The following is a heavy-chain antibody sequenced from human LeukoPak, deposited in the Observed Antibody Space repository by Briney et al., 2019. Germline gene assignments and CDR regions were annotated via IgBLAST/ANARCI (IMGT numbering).Heavy chain of an antibody. CDR3: ARLGAAALRWFDP. CDR1: GGSISNYY. CDR2: IYYSGST. J-gene: IGHJ5*02. V-gene: IGHV4-59*01. Sequence: SETLSLTCTVSGGSISNYYWSWIRQPPGKGLEWIGYIYYSGSTNYNPSLKSRVTISVDTSKNQFSLKLSSVTAADTAVYYCARLGAAALRWFDPWGQGTLVTVSS. D-gene: IGHD6-13*01.